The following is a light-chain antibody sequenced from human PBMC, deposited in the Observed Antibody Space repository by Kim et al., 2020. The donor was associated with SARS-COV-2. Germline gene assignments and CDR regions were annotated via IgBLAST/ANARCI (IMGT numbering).Light chain of an antibody. CDR1: QSISGW. CDR2: DVS. Sequence: SASVGDRVTITCRASQSISGWLAWYQQKPGRAPKVLIYDVSTLQSGVPSRFSGSGSGTEFTLTISSLQPDDIATYYCQQYTNYLTFGQGTKVDIK. V-gene: IGKV1-5*01. CDR3: QQYTNYLT. J-gene: IGKJ1*01.